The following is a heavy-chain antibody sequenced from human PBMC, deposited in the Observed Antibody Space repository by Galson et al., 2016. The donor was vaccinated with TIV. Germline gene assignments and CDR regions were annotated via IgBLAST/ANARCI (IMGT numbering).Heavy chain of an antibody. Sequence: SETLSLTCTVSGDSVSSDTYYWTWIRQPPGKGLEWIGYVFHSGATNYNPSLKSRLTISVDTSKNQFSLKLTSVTAADTALYSCARETYHFDRSGYFFDYWGQGRLVTVSS. CDR3: ARETYHFDRSGYFFDY. CDR1: GDSVSSDTYY. V-gene: IGHV4-61*01. J-gene: IGHJ4*02. D-gene: IGHD3-22*01. CDR2: VFHSGAT.